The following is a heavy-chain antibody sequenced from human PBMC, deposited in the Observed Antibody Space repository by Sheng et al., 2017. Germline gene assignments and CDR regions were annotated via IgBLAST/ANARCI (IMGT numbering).Heavy chain of an antibody. V-gene: IGHV3-23*04. D-gene: IGHD3-16*01. J-gene: IGHJ5*01. Sequence: DVQLVESGGGLVQPGGSLRLSCAASGFTFRNYDMTWVRQAPGKGLEWVSAIPGSGGRTDYAEPVKGRFTISRDNSENTLYLQMNSLTSDDTAVYYCAKGGGSNWFDSWGQGTLVTVSS. CDR1: GFTFRNYD. CDR2: IPGSGGRT. CDR3: AKGGGSNWFDS.